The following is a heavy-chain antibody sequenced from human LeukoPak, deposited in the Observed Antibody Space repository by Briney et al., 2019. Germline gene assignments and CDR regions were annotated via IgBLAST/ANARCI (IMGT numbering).Heavy chain of an antibody. V-gene: IGHV4-59*01. CDR3: ARISIAAAGTEVRPYYYYGMDV. Sequence: SETLSLTCTVSGGSISSYYWSWVRQPPGKGLEWIGYIYYSGSTNYNPSLKSRVTISVDTSKNQFSLKLSSVTAADTAVYDCARISIAAAGTEVRPYYYYGMDVWGQGTTVTVSS. J-gene: IGHJ6*02. D-gene: IGHD6-13*01. CDR2: IYYSGST. CDR1: GGSISSYY.